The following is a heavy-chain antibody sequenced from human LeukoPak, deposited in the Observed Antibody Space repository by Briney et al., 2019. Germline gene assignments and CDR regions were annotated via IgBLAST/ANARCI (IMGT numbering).Heavy chain of an antibody. D-gene: IGHD1-7*01. CDR1: GFSLDDFA. J-gene: IGHJ3*01. V-gene: IGHV3-9*01. Sequence: GGSLGLSCAASGFSLDDFAMHWVRQAPGKGLEWVSSISWDSGSRVYADSVKGRFTISRDNAKNSLFLRMNSLRAEDTALYYCIKDLRLDLHLDTFEVWGQGTMVTVSS. CDR2: ISWDSGSR. CDR3: IKDLRLDLHLDTFEV.